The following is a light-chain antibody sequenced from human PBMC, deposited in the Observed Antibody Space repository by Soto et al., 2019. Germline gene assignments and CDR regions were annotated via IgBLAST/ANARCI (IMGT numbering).Light chain of an antibody. CDR1: QYISNN. V-gene: IGKV3-15*01. Sequence: EIAMTQSPATLYVSLGKRATLSCRASQYISNNLAWYQQRPGQAPSLLIYGASTRATGVPARFSGSGSGTDFLLSISGLQSEDSAVYYCQQYNHWSSITFGQGTRLEIK. CDR2: GAS. CDR3: QQYNHWSSIT. J-gene: IGKJ5*01.